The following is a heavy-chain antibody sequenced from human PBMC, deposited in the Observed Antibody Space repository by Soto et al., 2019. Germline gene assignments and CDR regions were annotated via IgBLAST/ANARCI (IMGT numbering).Heavy chain of an antibody. D-gene: IGHD1-26*01. V-gene: IGHV4-61*01. Sequence: PSETLSLTCTVSGGSVSIGLYYWSGIRQPPGKGLEWIGYIYYSGSTNYNPSLKSRVTISVDTSKNQFSLKLSSVTAADTAVYYCARAYTGSYFDYWGQGTLVTVSS. J-gene: IGHJ4*02. CDR1: GGSVSIGLYY. CDR2: IYYSGST. CDR3: ARAYTGSYFDY.